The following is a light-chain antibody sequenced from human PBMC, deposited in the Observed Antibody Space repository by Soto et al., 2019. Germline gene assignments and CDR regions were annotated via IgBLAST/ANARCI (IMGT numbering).Light chain of an antibody. CDR1: QDISNY. J-gene: IGKJ1*01. Sequence: DIQMTQSPSSLSASVGDRVTITCQASQDISNYLNWYQQKPGKAPKLLISAASSLQSGVPSRFSGSGSETDFTLTISSLQPEDFATYSCQQSYSTTWTFGQGTKVDIK. CDR3: QQSYSTTWT. V-gene: IGKV1-39*01. CDR2: AAS.